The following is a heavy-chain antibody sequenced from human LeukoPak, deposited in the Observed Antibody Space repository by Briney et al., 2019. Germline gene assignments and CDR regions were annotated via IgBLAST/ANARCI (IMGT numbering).Heavy chain of an antibody. D-gene: IGHD3-22*01. CDR2: IKSETDGGTA. J-gene: IGHJ4*02. Sequence: GGSLRLSCAASGFTFSSYAMHWVRQAPGKGLEWVGRIKSETDGGTADFAVPVKGRFSISRDDSKNTLYLQMSSLTTEDTAVYYCCPLNMIVNYWGQGTLVTVSS. V-gene: IGHV3-15*01. CDR3: CPLNMIVNY. CDR1: GFTFSSYA.